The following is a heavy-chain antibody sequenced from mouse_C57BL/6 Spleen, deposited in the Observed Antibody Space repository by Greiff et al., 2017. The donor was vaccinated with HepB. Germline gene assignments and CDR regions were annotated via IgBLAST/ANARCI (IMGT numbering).Heavy chain of an antibody. V-gene: IGHV1-69*01. Sequence: VQLQQPGAELVMPGASVKLSCKASGYTFTSYWMHWVKQRPGQGLEWIGEIDPSDSYTNYNQKFKGKSTLTVDKSSSTAHMELRSLTSEDSAVYDCAGGLRQGYWYFDVWGTGTTVTVSS. D-gene: IGHD2-4*01. CDR3: AGGLRQGYWYFDV. CDR1: GYTFTSYW. J-gene: IGHJ1*03. CDR2: IDPSDSYT.